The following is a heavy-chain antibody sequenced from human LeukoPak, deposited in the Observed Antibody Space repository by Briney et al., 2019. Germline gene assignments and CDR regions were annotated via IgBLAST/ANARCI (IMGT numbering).Heavy chain of an antibody. J-gene: IGHJ4*02. CDR3: ARYRSSALDY. Sequence: KSSETLSLTCTVSGGSINNYYWSWMRQPPGKGLEWIGYIHYTGSTKYNPSLQSRVTISVDTSKYQISHKLSSVTAADTAVYFCARYRSSALDYWGQGALVTVSS. D-gene: IGHD6-19*01. V-gene: IGHV4-59*01. CDR2: IHYTGST. CDR1: GGSINNYY.